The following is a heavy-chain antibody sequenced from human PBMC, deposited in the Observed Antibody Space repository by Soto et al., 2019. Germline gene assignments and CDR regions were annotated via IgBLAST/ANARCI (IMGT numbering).Heavy chain of an antibody. V-gene: IGHV4-31*03. CDR2: IYYSGST. CDR1: GGSISSGGYY. D-gene: IGHD3-10*01. Sequence: QVQLQESGPGLVKPSQTLSLTCTVSGGSISSGGYYWSWIRQHPGKGLEWIGYIYYSGSTYYNPSLTSRVTISVDTSKNQFSLKLSSVTAADTAVYYCARDQLVRGVRLGDRYAFDIWGQGTMVTVSS. CDR3: ARDQLVRGVRLGDRYAFDI. J-gene: IGHJ3*02.